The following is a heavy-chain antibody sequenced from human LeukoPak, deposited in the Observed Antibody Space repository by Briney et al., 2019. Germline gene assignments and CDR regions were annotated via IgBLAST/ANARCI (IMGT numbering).Heavy chain of an antibody. CDR1: GFTFTSSA. V-gene: IGHV1-58*01. CDR2: IVVGSGNT. J-gene: IGHJ3*02. Sequence: SVKVSCKASGFTFTSSAVQWVRQARGQRLEWIGWIVVGSGNTNYAQKFQERVTITRDMSTSTAYMEQSSLRSEDTAVYYCRQASKYQTRKSYYDSSGYYGSGAFDIWGQGTMVTVSS. D-gene: IGHD3-22*01. CDR3: RQASKYQTRKSYYDSSGYYGSGAFDI.